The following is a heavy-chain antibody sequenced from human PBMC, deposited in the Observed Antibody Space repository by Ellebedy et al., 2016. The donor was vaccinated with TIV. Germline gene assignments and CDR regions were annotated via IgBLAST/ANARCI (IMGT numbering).Heavy chain of an antibody. CDR2: IKGDGSEK. CDR1: GFSFSTYW. D-gene: IGHD3-10*02. Sequence: GESLKISCAASGFSFSTYWMTWVRQAPGKGLEWVANIKGDGSEKYYVNSVKGRFTISRDNAKNSLYLQMNSLRAEDAAVYYCARCSYYGMDVWGQGTTVTVSS. CDR3: ARCSYYGMDV. J-gene: IGHJ6*02. V-gene: IGHV3-7*01.